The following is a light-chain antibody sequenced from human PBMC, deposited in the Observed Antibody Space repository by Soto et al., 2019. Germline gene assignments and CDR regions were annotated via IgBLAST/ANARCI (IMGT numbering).Light chain of an antibody. CDR1: QVISNY. V-gene: IGKV1-33*01. CDR2: DAS. CDR3: QQYDNHPPDT. J-gene: IGKJ2*01. Sequence: DIQMTQSPSSLSASVGDRVTITCQASQVISNYLNWYQQKPGKAPKLLIYDASNLETGVPSRFSGSGSGTDFTFTISSLQPEDNATYYCQQYDNHPPDTFGQGTKLEIK.